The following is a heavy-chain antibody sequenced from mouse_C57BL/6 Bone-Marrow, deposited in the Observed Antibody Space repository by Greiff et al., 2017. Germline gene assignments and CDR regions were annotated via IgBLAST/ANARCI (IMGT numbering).Heavy chain of an antibody. V-gene: IGHV1-26*01. J-gene: IGHJ2*01. CDR2: LTPNNGGT. CDR1: GYTFTDYY. D-gene: IGHD2-1*01. CDR3: ARQSYGNYHTPETEGY. Sequence: VQLQQSGPELVKPGASVKISCKASGYTFTDYYMNWVKQSHGKSLEWIGALTPNNGGTSYNQKFKGKATLTVDKSSSTDYMELRSLTSEDSAVYYGARQSYGNYHTPETEGYWGQGTTLTVSS.